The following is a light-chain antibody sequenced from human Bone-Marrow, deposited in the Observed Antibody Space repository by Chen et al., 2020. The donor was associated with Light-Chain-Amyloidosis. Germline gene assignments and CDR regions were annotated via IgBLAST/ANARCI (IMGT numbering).Light chain of an antibody. CDR1: DLPTKY. CDR3: QSADSSGTYEVI. J-gene: IGLJ2*01. V-gene: IGLV3-25*03. Sequence: SYELTQPPSASVSPGQMAMLTCSGDDLPTKYAYWYQQKPGQAPVLVIHRDTERPSGISERFSGSSSGTTATLTISGVQAEDEADYHCQSADSSGTYEVIFGGGTKLTVL. CDR2: RDT.